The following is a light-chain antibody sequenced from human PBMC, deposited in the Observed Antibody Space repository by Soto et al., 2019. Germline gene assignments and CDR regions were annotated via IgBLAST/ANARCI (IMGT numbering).Light chain of an antibody. Sequence: EIVMTQSPATLSVSPGDGAALSCRASQSVGTSLAWYQQEPGQAPRLLIFGASIRATGIPARFSASGSGTEFTLTISSLLSEDFAVYYCQQYNDWPLTFGGGTKVEI. CDR3: QQYNDWPLT. V-gene: IGKV3-15*01. CDR1: QSVGTS. J-gene: IGKJ4*01. CDR2: GAS.